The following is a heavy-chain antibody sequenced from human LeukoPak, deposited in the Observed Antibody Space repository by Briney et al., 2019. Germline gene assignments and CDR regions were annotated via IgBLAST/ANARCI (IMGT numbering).Heavy chain of an antibody. D-gene: IGHD1-26*01. J-gene: IGHJ4*02. CDR2: NSDGSSP. Sequence: GKSLRLSCAASGFTFSSYWMHWVRQAPGKGLVWVSCNSDGSSPSYADSVKGRFTISRDNAKNTLSLQMNSLRAEDTAVYYCARDGGNYSPQDYWGQGTLVTVSS. V-gene: IGHV3-74*01. CDR3: ARDGGNYSPQDY. CDR1: GFTFSSYW.